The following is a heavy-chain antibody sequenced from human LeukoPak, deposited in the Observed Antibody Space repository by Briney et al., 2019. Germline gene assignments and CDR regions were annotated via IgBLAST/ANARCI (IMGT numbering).Heavy chain of an antibody. CDR3: ARGGYYGSGNDFRFDP. CDR1: GGSISSYY. J-gene: IGHJ5*02. V-gene: IGHV4-4*07. CDR2: IYTSGST. D-gene: IGHD3-10*01. Sequence: PSETLSLTCTVSGGSISSYYWSWIRQPAGKGLEWLGRIYTSGSTNYNPSLKSRVTMSVDTSKNQFSLKLSSVTAADTAVYYCARGGYYGSGNDFRFDPWGQGTLVTVSS.